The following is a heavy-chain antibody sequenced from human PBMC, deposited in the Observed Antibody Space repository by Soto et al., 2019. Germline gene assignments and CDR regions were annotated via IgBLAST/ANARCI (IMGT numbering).Heavy chain of an antibody. D-gene: IGHD2-15*01. CDR1: GGTFRNYG. CDR3: GRYCSGGSCHTLDYYGMDV. Sequence: SVKVSCKASGGTFRNYGIGWVRQAPGQGLEWMGGIIPVFGTTNYAQKFQGRVTITADESTSTAYIEVSSLRSEDTAMFYCGRYCSGGSCHTLDYYGMDVWGQGTTVTV. J-gene: IGHJ6*02. V-gene: IGHV1-69*13. CDR2: IIPVFGTT.